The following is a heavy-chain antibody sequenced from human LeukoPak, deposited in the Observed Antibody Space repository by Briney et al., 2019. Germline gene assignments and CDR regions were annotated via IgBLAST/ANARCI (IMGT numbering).Heavy chain of an antibody. Sequence: SVKVSCKASGGSFSSYAISWVRQAPGQGLEWMGGIIPIFGTANYAQKFQGRVTITADESTSTAYMELSSLRSEDTAVYYCAGGYDFWSGSPYYYYYMDVWGKGTTVTVSS. J-gene: IGHJ6*03. CDR3: AGGYDFWSGSPYYYYYMDV. CDR1: GGSFSSYA. V-gene: IGHV1-69*01. CDR2: IIPIFGTA. D-gene: IGHD3-3*01.